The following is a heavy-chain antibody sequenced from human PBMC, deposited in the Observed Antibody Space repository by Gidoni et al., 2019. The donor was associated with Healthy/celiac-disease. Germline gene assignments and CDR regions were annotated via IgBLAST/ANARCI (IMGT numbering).Heavy chain of an antibody. J-gene: IGHJ4*02. CDR1: GFTFSSYE. Sequence: EVQLVESGGGLVQPGGSLRLSCAASGFTFSSYEMNWVRQAPGKGLEWVSYISSSGSTIYYADSVKGRFTISRDNAKNSLYLQMNSLRAEDTAVYYCARVGGGLLEYYFDYWGQGTLVTVSS. D-gene: IGHD3-3*01. V-gene: IGHV3-48*03. CDR3: ARVGGGLLEYYFDY. CDR2: ISSSGSTI.